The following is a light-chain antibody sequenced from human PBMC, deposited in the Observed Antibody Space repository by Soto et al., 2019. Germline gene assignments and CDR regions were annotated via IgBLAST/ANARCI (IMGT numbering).Light chain of an antibody. CDR3: SSYTRISTYV. Sequence: QSVLTQPASVSGSPGQSITISCTGTSSDVGGYNFVSWYQQHPDKAPKLMIYDVTNRPSGVSNRFSGSKSGNTASLTISGLQAEDEADYYCSSYTRISTYVFGTGTKVTV. V-gene: IGLV2-14*01. CDR2: DVT. J-gene: IGLJ1*01. CDR1: SSDVGGYNF.